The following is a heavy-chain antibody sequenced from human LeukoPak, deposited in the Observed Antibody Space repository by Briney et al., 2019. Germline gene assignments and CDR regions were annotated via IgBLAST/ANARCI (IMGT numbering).Heavy chain of an antibody. J-gene: IGHJ4*02. Sequence: PGGSLRLSCAASGFTFSNYAMSWVRQAPGEGLEWVSAISDSGGHSTYYADSVKGRFTISRDDSKNTLYLQMNGLRAEDTAVYYCAKEFRSQTFDYWGQGTLVTVSS. V-gene: IGHV3-23*01. CDR3: AKEFRSQTFDY. CDR1: GFTFSNYA. CDR2: ISDSGGHST.